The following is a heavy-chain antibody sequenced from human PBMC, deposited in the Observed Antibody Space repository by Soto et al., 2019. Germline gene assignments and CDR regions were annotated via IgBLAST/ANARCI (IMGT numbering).Heavy chain of an antibody. Sequence: QVQLVQSGAEVKKPGASVKVSCEASGYTFIDYYMHWVRQAPGQGFEWMGRISPKSGGTNYAQKFQGRVTMTWDTSLNTAYMQLSSLMSEDTEVYYCARPPGYISDWYYFDLWGQGTLVTVSS. V-gene: IGHV1-2*02. D-gene: IGHD6-19*01. CDR2: ISPKSGGT. CDR1: GYTFIDYY. CDR3: ARPPGYISDWYYFDL. J-gene: IGHJ4*02.